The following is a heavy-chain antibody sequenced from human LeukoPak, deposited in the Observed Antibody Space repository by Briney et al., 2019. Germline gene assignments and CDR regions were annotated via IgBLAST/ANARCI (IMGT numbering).Heavy chain of an antibody. CDR3: ARGFFSVRVRGVSAW. CDR2: INPNSGGT. Sequence: ASVKVSCKASGYTFTGYYMHWVRQAPGQGLEWMGWINPNSGGTNYAQKFQGWVTMTRDTSISTAYMELSRLRSNDTAVYFCARGFFSVRVRGVSAWWGEGTLVSV. V-gene: IGHV1-2*04. CDR1: GYTFTGYY. D-gene: IGHD3-10*01. J-gene: IGHJ4*02.